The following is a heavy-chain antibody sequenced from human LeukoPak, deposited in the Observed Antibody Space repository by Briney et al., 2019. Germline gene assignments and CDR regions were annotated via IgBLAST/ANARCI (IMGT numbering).Heavy chain of an antibody. CDR2: ISGSGGST. V-gene: IGHV3-23*01. J-gene: IGHJ4*02. D-gene: IGHD3-22*01. CDR3: AKTRAPRSGLKYYFDY. CDR1: GFTFSSYA. Sequence: GGSLRLSCAASGFTFSSYAMSWVRQAPGKGLEWVSAISGSGGSTYYADSVKGRFTISRDNSKNTLYLQMNSLRAEDTAVYYCAKTRAPRSGLKYYFDYWGQGTLVTVSS.